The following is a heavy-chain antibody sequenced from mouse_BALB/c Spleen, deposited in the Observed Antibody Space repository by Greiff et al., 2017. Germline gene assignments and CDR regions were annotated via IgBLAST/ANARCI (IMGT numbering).Heavy chain of an antibody. V-gene: IGHV2-2*02. CDR3: ARRDDGYHYYAMDY. J-gene: IGHJ4*01. CDR1: GFSLTSYG. D-gene: IGHD2-3*01. Sequence: QVQLQQSGPGLVQPSQSLSITCTVSGFSLTSYGVHWVRQSPGKGLEWLGVIWSGGSTDYNAAFISRLSISKDNSKSQVFFKMNSLQANDTAIYYCARRDDGYHYYAMDYWGQGTSVTVAS. CDR2: IWSGGST.